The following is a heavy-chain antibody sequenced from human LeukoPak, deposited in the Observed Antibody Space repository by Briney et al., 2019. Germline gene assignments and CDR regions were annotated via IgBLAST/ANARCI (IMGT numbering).Heavy chain of an antibody. V-gene: IGHV3-23*01. CDR1: GFTFNNYA. Sequence: GGSLRLSCAASGFTFNNYAMNWVRQAPGKGLEWVSGISGSGGSTYYADSVKGRSTISRDNSKNTLYLQMNSLRAEDTAVYYCARDFRDIVVVPAASGYNWFDPWGQGTLVTVSS. CDR3: ARDFRDIVVVPAASGYNWFDP. CDR2: ISGSGGST. J-gene: IGHJ5*02. D-gene: IGHD2-2*01.